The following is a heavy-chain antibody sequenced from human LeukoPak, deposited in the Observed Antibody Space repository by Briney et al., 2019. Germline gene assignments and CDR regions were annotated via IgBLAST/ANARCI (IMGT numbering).Heavy chain of an antibody. Sequence: GGSLRLSCAASGFTFSRGWMHWVRQAPGKGLVWVSRMNSDGSTTNYADSVKGRFTISRDNSKNTLYLQMNSLRAEDTAVYYCAKTPLYVPPDYWGQGTLVTVSS. CDR2: MNSDGSTT. D-gene: IGHD2-8*01. V-gene: IGHV3-74*01. J-gene: IGHJ4*02. CDR3: AKTPLYVPPDY. CDR1: GFTFSRGW.